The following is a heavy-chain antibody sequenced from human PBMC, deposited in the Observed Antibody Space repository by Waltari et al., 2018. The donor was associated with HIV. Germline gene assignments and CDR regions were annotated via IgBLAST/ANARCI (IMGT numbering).Heavy chain of an antibody. J-gene: IGHJ4*02. CDR1: GYTFTSYA. D-gene: IGHD2-15*01. Sequence: QVQLVQSGAEVQKPGASVKVSCTASGYTFTSYAIHWVRQAPGQRLEWMGWINTGNDNTEYSQKFQGRVTIARDTSASTAYMELSSLTSEDTAIYYCARKGAAGFFYFDCWGQGTLVTVSS. CDR3: ARKGAAGFFYFDC. CDR2: INTGNDNT. V-gene: IGHV1-3*04.